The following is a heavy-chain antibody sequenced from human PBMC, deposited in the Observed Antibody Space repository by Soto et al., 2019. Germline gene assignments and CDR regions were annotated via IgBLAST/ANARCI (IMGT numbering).Heavy chain of an antibody. CDR1: GFTFTTFW. D-gene: IGHD2-15*01. CDR3: ARPFYCSGGTCYSGSPLGVDY. CDR2: IKQDGSEK. V-gene: IGHV3-7*01. J-gene: IGHJ4*02. Sequence: EVQLVDSGGGLVQPGGSLRLSCAASGFTFTTFWMSWVRQAPGKGLEWVANIKQDGSEKYYVDSVRGRFTISRDNAENSVYLQMNSLRAEDTAVYYCARPFYCSGGTCYSGSPLGVDYWGQGTLVTVSS.